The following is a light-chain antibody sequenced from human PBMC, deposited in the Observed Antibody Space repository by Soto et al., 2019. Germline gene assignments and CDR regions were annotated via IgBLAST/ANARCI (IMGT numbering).Light chain of an antibody. CDR2: GAS. CDR3: QQYGSSPWT. Sequence: EIVLTQSPGTLSLSPGERATLSCRASQSVRSSYLAWYQQKPGQAPRLLIYGASSRATGIPGRFSGSGSGTDFTLTISRLEPEDFAVYYCQQYGSSPWTFGKGTKLEIK. J-gene: IGKJ1*01. V-gene: IGKV3-20*01. CDR1: QSVRSSY.